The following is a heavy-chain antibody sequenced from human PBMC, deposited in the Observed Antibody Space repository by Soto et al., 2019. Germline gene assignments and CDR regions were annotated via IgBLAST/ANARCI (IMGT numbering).Heavy chain of an antibody. CDR2: MNPNSGNT. V-gene: IGHV1-8*01. CDR3: ARGSCSGGSCYRSPDYYYYYMDV. D-gene: IGHD2-15*01. Sequence: AASVKVSCKASGYTFTSYDINWVRQATGQGLEWMGWMNPNSGNTGYAQKFQGRVTMTRNNSISTAYMELSSLRSEDTAVYYCARGSCSGGSCYRSPDYYYYYMDVWGKGTTVTVSS. J-gene: IGHJ6*03. CDR1: GYTFTSYD.